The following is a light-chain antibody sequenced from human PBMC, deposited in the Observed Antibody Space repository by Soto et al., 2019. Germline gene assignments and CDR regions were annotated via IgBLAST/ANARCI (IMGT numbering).Light chain of an antibody. J-gene: IGLJ3*02. V-gene: IGLV2-14*01. Sequence: QSVLTQPASVSGSPGQSITLSCTGTNSDIGGSKYVSWYQQHPGKAPKLMIYEVSNRPSGVSSRFSGSKSGNTASLTISGLQAEDEADYYCSSYTSSFTWVFGGGTKVTVL. CDR1: NSDIGGSKY. CDR2: EVS. CDR3: SSYTSSFTWV.